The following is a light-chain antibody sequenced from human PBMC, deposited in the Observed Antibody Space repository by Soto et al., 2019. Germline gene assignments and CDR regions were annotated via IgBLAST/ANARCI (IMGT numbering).Light chain of an antibody. CDR3: QHYNSYSEA. J-gene: IGKJ1*01. CDR1: QGIGSG. Sequence: DIQMTQSPSTLSASVGDRVTITFRASQGIGSGLGWYQQKPGKPPKVLIYGASSLQSGVPSRFSGSGSGTEFTLTISSLQPDDFATYYCQHYNSYSEAFGQGTKVDIK. V-gene: IGKV1-5*01. CDR2: GAS.